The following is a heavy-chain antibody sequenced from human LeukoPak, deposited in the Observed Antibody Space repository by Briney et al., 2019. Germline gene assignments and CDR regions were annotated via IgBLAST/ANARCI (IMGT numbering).Heavy chain of an antibody. CDR3: ARENSGSYREFDY. Sequence: TSETLSLTCSVSGGSISSYYWSWIRQPAGKGLEWIGRIYTSGSTNYNASLKSRVSMSVDTSKNQFSLKLSSVTAADTAVFYCARENSGSYREFDYWGQGTLVTVSS. V-gene: IGHV4-4*07. CDR1: GGSISSYY. J-gene: IGHJ4*02. CDR2: IYTSGST. D-gene: IGHD1-26*01.